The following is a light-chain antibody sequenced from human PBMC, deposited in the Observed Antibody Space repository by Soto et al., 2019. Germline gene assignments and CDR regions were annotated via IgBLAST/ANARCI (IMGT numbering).Light chain of an antibody. CDR2: DVS. V-gene: IGLV2-14*01. CDR1: SSDVGGYDF. Sequence: QSVLTQPASVSGSPGQSIAISCSGTSSDVGGYDFVSWYQQHPGKAPKLMIYDVSNRPSGVSNRFSGSKSGNTASLTISGLQAEDEADYYCNSYTSGNTPVVFGGGNKLTVL. J-gene: IGLJ2*01. CDR3: NSYTSGNTPVV.